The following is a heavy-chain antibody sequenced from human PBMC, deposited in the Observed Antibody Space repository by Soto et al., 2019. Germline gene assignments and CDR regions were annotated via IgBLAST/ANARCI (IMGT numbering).Heavy chain of an antibody. CDR3: ARLRYKLPSSVVWFDP. CDR1: GGFLSDSY. CDR2: INHTGGT. V-gene: IGHV4-34*01. J-gene: IGHJ5*02. Sequence: PSETLSLTCDVYGGFLSDSYWSWIRQTPGKGLEWIGEINHTGGTNYSPSLKSRVTISVDTSNNQFSLKFNSVTAADTAVYYCARLRYKLPSSVVWFDPWGQGTLVTVSS. D-gene: IGHD2-15*01.